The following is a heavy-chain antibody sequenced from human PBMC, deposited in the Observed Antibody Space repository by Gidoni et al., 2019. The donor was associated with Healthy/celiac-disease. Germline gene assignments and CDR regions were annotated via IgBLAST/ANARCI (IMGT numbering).Heavy chain of an antibody. J-gene: IGHJ3*02. V-gene: IGHV2-26*01. CDR1: GFPLSNARMG. D-gene: IGHD3-22*01. Sequence: QVTLKASGPVLLKPTETLTLTCTVSGFPLSNARMGVSWIRQPPGKALEWLAHIFSNDEKSYSTSLKSRLTISKDTSKSQVVLTMTNMDPVDTATYYCARTGAPGYSSGYYQPDAFDIWGQGTMVTVSS. CDR2: IFSNDEK. CDR3: ARTGAPGYSSGYYQPDAFDI.